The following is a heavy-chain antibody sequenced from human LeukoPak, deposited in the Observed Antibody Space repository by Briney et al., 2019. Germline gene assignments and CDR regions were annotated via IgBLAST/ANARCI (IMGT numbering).Heavy chain of an antibody. CDR1: GGSISSGDYY. Sequence: SETLSLTCTVSGGSISSGDYYWSWIRQPPGKGLEWIGYIYYSGSTNYNPSLKSRVTISVDTSKNQFSLKLNSVTAADTAVYYCARRPAVTAFDYWGQGTLVTVSS. CDR2: IYYSGST. D-gene: IGHD5-18*01. V-gene: IGHV4-61*08. J-gene: IGHJ4*02. CDR3: ARRPAVTAFDY.